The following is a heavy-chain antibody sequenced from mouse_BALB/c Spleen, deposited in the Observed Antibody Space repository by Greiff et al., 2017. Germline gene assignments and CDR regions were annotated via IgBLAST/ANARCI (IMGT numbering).Heavy chain of an antibody. CDR3: ARRAYYGSSYDYAMDY. D-gene: IGHD1-1*01. CDR1: GYTFTDYN. J-gene: IGHJ4*01. V-gene: IGHV1S29*02. Sequence: EVKLLESGPELVKPGASVKISCKASGYTFTDYNMHWVKQSHGKSLEWIGYIYPYNGGTGYNQKFKSKATLTVDNSSSTAYMELRSLTSEDSAVYYCARRAYYGSSYDYAMDYWGQGTSVTVSS. CDR2: IYPYNGGT.